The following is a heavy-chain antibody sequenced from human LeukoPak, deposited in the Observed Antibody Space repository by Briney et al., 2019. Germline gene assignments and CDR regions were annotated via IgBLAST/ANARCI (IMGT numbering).Heavy chain of an antibody. CDR2: INGDGSST. J-gene: IGHJ4*02. D-gene: IGHD5-18*01. V-gene: IGHV3-74*01. CDR1: GFTFSTYW. CDR3: ARGGGYSYGRFDY. Sequence: GGSLRPSCAASGFTFSTYWMHWVRQAPGKGLFWVSRINGDGSSTSYADSVKGRFTISRDNAKNTLYLQMNSLRAEDTAVYYRARGGGYSYGRFDYWGQGTLVTVSS.